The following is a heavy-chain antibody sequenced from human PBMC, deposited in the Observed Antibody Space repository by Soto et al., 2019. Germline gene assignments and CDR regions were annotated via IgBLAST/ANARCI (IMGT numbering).Heavy chain of an antibody. CDR3: ARGREIFGAVTPFEY. J-gene: IGHJ4*02. Sequence: SETLSLTCAVYGGSFSGYYWSWIRQPPGKGLEWIGEINHSGSTNYNPSLKSRVTISLDTSKNQFSLGLRSVTAADTAVYYCARGREIFGAVTPFEYWGQGTQVTVSS. V-gene: IGHV4-34*01. D-gene: IGHD3-3*01. CDR1: GGSFSGYY. CDR2: INHSGST.